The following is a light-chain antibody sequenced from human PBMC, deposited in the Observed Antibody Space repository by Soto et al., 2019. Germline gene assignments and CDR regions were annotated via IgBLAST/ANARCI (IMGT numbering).Light chain of an antibody. CDR1: QSISKW. Sequence: DIQMTQSPSTLPASVGDRVTITCRASQSISKWLAWYQQKPGKVPKLLIYKASSLESGVPSRFSGGGSGTEFSLTISSRQPDDFATYYCQQYHLCWPFGQGPKVEIK. CDR3: QQYHLCWP. V-gene: IGKV1-5*03. J-gene: IGKJ1*01. CDR2: KAS.